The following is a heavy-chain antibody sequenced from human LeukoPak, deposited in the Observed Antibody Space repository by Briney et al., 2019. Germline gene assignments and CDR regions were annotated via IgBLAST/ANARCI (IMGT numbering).Heavy chain of an antibody. CDR2: INHSGST. V-gene: IGHV4-34*01. Sequence: SETLSLTCAVYGGSFSGYYWSWIRQPPGKGLEWIGEINHSGSTNYNPSLKCRVTISVDTSKNQFSLKLSSVTAADTAVYYCAIIPAAPYYFDYWGQGTLVTVSS. J-gene: IGHJ4*02. D-gene: IGHD2-2*01. CDR3: AIIPAAPYYFDY. CDR1: GGSFSGYY.